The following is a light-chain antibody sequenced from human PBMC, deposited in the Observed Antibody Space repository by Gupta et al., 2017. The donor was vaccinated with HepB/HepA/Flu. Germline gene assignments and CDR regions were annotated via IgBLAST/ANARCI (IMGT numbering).Light chain of an antibody. CDR2: DVS. Sequence: QSALTHPASVSGSPGQSSTISCTGTSSDVGGYNYVFWYQQHPGKVPKLMIYDVSNRPSGISNRFSCSKSGNTASLTISGLQAEDEADYYCSSYRSGSTRVFGGGTKLTVL. J-gene: IGLJ3*02. CDR3: SSYRSGSTRV. CDR1: SSDVGGYNY. V-gene: IGLV2-14*03.